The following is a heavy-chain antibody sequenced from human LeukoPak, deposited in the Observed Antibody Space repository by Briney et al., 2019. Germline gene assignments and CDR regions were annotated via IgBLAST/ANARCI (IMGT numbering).Heavy chain of an antibody. CDR2: IIPIFGTA. CDR3: ARAVDAAMTFDY. CDR1: GGTFSSYA. V-gene: IGHV1-69*13. D-gene: IGHD5-18*01. J-gene: IGHJ4*02. Sequence: ASVKVSCKASGGTFSSYAISWVRQAPGQGLEWMGGIIPIFGTANYAQKFQGRVTITADESTSTAYMELSSLRSEDTAVYYCARAVDAAMTFDYWGQGTLVTVSS.